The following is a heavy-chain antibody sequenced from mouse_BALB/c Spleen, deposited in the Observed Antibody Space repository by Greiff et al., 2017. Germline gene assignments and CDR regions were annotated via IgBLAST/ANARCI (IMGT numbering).Heavy chain of an antibody. CDR2: IYPGDGDT. V-gene: IGHV1-80*01. Sequence: VQLQQSGAELVRPGSSVKISCKASGYAFSSYWMNWVKQRPGQGLEWIGQIYPGDGDTNYNGKFKGKATLTADKSSSTAYMQLSSLTSEDSAVYFCARRELTGAMDYWGQGTSVTVSS. J-gene: IGHJ4*01. CDR1: GYAFSSYW. CDR3: ARRELTGAMDY. D-gene: IGHD4-1*01.